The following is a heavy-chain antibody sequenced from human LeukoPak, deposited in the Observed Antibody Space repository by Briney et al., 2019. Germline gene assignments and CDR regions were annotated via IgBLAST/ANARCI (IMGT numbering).Heavy chain of an antibody. Sequence: SETLSLTCTVSGDSISSGSYSWDWIRQPPGKGLEWIGSIYYGGNTYHSPSLKSRVTISVDTSKNQFSLKLSSVTAADTAVYYCARHRGGLPELNWYLDLWGRGTLVTVSS. CDR1: GDSISSGSYS. V-gene: IGHV4-39*01. J-gene: IGHJ2*01. D-gene: IGHD3-16*01. CDR3: ARHRGGLPELNWYLDL. CDR2: IYYGGNT.